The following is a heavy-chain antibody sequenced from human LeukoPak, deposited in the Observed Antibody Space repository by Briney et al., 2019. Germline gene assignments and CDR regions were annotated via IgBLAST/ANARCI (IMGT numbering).Heavy chain of an antibody. V-gene: IGHV2-5*02. J-gene: IGHJ4*02. Sequence: SGPTLVKPTQTLTLTCTFSGFALDTVGVGVGWTRQPPGKALEWLALIYWDDDERSSPSLKSRLTITKDTSKSQVVLTLTSMGPGDTATYYCAHPGGYVELYFDYWGQGTLVTVSS. D-gene: IGHD5-12*01. CDR2: IYWDDDE. CDR1: GFALDTVGVG. CDR3: AHPGGYVELYFDY.